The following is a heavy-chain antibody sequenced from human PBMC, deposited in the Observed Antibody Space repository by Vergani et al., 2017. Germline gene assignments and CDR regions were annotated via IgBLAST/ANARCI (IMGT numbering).Heavy chain of an antibody. CDR1: GFTFSSYS. V-gene: IGHV3-21*01. Sequence: EVQLVETGGGLIQPGGSLRLSCAASGFTFSSYSMNWVRQAPGKGLEWVSSISSSSSSIYYADSVKGRFTISRDNAKNSLYLQMNSRRAEDTAVYYCARASRVYSYGYVKYYWGQGTLVTVSS. D-gene: IGHD5-18*01. CDR2: ISSSSSSI. CDR3: ARASRVYSYGYVKYY. J-gene: IGHJ4*02.